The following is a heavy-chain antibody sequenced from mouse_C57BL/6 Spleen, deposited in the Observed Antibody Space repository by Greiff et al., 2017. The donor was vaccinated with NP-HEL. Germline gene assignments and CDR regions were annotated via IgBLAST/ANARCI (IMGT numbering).Heavy chain of an antibody. CDR1: VYSFPGSF. J-gene: IGHJ3*01. CDR3: ASREAWFAY. Sequence: PLPPSVPSLLPPGDSVQLSCTASVYSFPGSFLHFLLHSPVPCLEWIGRINPYNGDTFYNQKFKGKATLTVDKSSSTTHMELRSLTSEDSAVYYCASREAWFAYWGQGTLVTVSA. V-gene: IGHV1-20*01. CDR2: INPYNGDT.